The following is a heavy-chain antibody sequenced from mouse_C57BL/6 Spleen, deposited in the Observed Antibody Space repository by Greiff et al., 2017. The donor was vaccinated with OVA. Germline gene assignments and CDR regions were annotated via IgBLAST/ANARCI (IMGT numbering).Heavy chain of an antibody. CDR3: TTSDYARYAMDY. Sequence: EVQLQQSGAELVRPGASVQLSCTASGFNIKDDYMHWVKQRPEQGLEWIGWFDPENGDTEYASKFQGKATITADTSSNTAYLQLSSLTAEDTAVYYCTTSDYARYAMDYWGQGTSVTVSS. D-gene: IGHD2-4*01. J-gene: IGHJ4*01. CDR1: GFNIKDDY. V-gene: IGHV14-4*01. CDR2: FDPENGDT.